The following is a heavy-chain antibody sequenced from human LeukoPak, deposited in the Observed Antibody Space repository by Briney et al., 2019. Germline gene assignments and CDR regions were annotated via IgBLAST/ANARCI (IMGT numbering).Heavy chain of an antibody. Sequence: ASVKVSCKASGYTFTSYAMNWVRQAPGQGLEWMGWINTDTGHPTYAQGFTGRFVFSLDTSASTAYLQISSLKADDTAVYYCARAGRYSSSSWFDPWGQGTLVTVSS. V-gene: IGHV7-4-1*02. J-gene: IGHJ5*02. CDR3: ARAGRYSSSSWFDP. D-gene: IGHD6-6*01. CDR2: INTDTGHP. CDR1: GYTFTSYA.